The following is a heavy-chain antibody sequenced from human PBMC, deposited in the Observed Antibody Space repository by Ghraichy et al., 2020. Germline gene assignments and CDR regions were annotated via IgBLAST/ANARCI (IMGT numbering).Heavy chain of an antibody. D-gene: IGHD5-12*01. Sequence: SETLSLTCTVSGFSISSYYWSWIRQPPGKGLEWIGYIYYSGSTNYNPSLKTRVTISVDTSKNQFSLKLSSVTAADTAVYYCARGAWPNDYWGQGTLVTVSS. J-gene: IGHJ4*02. CDR1: GFSISSYY. V-gene: IGHV4-59*08. CDR3: ARGAWPNDY. CDR2: IYYSGST.